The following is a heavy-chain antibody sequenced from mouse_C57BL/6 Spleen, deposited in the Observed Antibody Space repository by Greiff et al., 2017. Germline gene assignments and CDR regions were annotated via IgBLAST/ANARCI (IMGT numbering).Heavy chain of an antibody. CDR2: INPNNGGT. CDR3: ARRRGYSNYVFDY. CDR1: GYTFTDYN. V-gene: IGHV1-18*01. Sequence: EVQLQQPGPELVKPGASVKIPCKASGYTFTDYNMDWVKQSHGKSLEWIGDINPNNGGTIYNQKFKGKATLTVAKSSSTAYMKLRSLTSEDTAVYYCARRRGYSNYVFDYWGQGTTLTVSS. J-gene: IGHJ2*01. D-gene: IGHD2-5*01.